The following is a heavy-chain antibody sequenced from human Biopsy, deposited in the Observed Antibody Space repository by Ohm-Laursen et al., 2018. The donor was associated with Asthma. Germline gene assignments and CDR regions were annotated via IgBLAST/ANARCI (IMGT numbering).Heavy chain of an antibody. CDR2: IRARGVRT. D-gene: IGHD3-22*01. V-gene: IGHV3-23*01. J-gene: IGHJ5*02. CDR3: AKITTDRQKANNWFDP. CDR1: GFAFTNSS. Sequence: SLRLSCAASGFAFTNSSLTWIRPAPGKGLAWVSSIRARGVRTFSADSVKGRFTVSRDRSRNPLYLQLSTLRVEDTAVYFCAKITTDRQKANNWFDPWGQGTLVTVSS.